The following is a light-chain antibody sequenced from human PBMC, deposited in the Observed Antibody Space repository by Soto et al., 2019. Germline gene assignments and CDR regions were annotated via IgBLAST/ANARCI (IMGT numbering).Light chain of an antibody. CDR2: GTS. J-gene: IGKJ2*01. CDR3: QQYGTLPPMYT. Sequence: PGEGATLSCRASQRMSSNYLAWYQQKPGQVPRLLIYGTSNRATGIPDRFSGSGSGTDFTLTISRLEPEDCAVYYCQQYGTLPPMYTFGQGTKLEIK. CDR1: QRMSSNY. V-gene: IGKV3-20*01.